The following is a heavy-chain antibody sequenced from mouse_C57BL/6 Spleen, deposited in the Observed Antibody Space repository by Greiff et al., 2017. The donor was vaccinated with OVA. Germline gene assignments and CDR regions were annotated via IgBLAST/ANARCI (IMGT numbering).Heavy chain of an antibody. Sequence: EVKLVDSGGGLVKPGGSLKLSCAASGFTFSDYGMHWVRQAPEKGLEWVAYISSGSSTIYYADTVKGRFTISRDNAKNTLFLQMTSLRSEDTAMYYCQKAPFAYWGQGTLVTVSA. CDR1: GFTFSDYG. V-gene: IGHV5-17*01. J-gene: IGHJ3*01. CDR3: QKAPFAY. CDR2: ISSGSSTI.